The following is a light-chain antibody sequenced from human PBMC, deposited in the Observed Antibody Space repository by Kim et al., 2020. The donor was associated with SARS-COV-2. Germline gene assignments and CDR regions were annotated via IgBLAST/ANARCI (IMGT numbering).Light chain of an antibody. Sequence: NFMLTHPHSVSESPGKTVTISCTRSSGSIASNYVQWYQQRPSSAPTTVIYEDNQRPSGVPDRFSGSIDSSSNSASLTISGLKTEDEADYYCQSYDSSNLHVVFGGGTQLTVL. CDR2: EDN. CDR3: QSYDSSNLHVV. V-gene: IGLV6-57*03. CDR1: SGSIASNY. J-gene: IGLJ2*01.